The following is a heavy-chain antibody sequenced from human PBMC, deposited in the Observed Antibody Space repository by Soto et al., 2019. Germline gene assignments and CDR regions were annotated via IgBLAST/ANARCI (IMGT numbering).Heavy chain of an antibody. Sequence: SVKVSCKASGGTFSTYAIDWVRQAPGQGLEWMGGIIPLFGTAKYAQNFQGRITITADESTNTAYMGLRSLRSQDTAVYYCARGVHYDSSGYYYFYWGQGTLVTVSS. D-gene: IGHD3-22*01. V-gene: IGHV1-69*13. CDR1: GGTFSTYA. CDR3: ARGVHYDSSGYYYFY. J-gene: IGHJ4*02. CDR2: IIPLFGTA.